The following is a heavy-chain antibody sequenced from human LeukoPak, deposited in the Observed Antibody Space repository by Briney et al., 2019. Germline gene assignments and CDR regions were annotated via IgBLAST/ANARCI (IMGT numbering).Heavy chain of an antibody. CDR1: GYTFTSYY. J-gene: IGHJ6*02. CDR2: INPSGGST. CDR3: ARGSGSGWYYYYYGMDV. D-gene: IGHD6-19*01. V-gene: IGHV1-46*01. Sequence: ASVTVSCTASGYTFTSYYMHWVRQAPGQGLEWMGIINPSGGSTSYAQKFQGRVTMTRDTSTSTVYMELSSLRSEDTAVYYCARGSGSGWYYYYYGMDVWGQGTTVTVSS.